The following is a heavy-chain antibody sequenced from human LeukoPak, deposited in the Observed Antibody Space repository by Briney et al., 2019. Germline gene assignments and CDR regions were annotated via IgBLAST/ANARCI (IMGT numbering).Heavy chain of an antibody. Sequence: PGGSLRLSCVFSGFTFSSYAMSWVRQAPGKGLEWVSAISGSGGSTYYADSVKGRFTISRDNSKNTLYLQMNSLRAEDTAVYYCAKDELSDVPGSDIWGQGTMVTVSS. CDR1: GFTFSSYA. V-gene: IGHV3-23*01. J-gene: IGHJ3*02. D-gene: IGHD6-19*01. CDR3: AKDELSDVPGSDI. CDR2: ISGSGGST.